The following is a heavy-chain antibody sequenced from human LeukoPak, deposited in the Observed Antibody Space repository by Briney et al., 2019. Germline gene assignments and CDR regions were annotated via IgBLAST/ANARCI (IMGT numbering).Heavy chain of an antibody. CDR3: AKKVRGEWELLGNGFDY. V-gene: IGHV3-30*18. CDR2: ISYDGSNK. D-gene: IGHD1-26*01. CDR1: GFTFSSYG. Sequence: PGGSLRLSCAASGFTFSSYGMHWVRQAPGKGLEWVAVISYDGSNKYYADSVKGRFTISRDNSKNTLYLQMNSLRAEDTAVYYCAKKVRGEWELLGNGFDYWGQGTLVTVSS. J-gene: IGHJ4*02.